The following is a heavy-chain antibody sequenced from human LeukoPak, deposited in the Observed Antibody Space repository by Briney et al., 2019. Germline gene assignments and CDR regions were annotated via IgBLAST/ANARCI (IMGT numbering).Heavy chain of an antibody. D-gene: IGHD1-26*01. V-gene: IGHV3-48*03. CDR1: GFTFSSYE. CDR2: ITTSGAII. Sequence: GGSLRLSCAASGFTFSSYEMNWVRQAPGKGLEWLSYITTSGAIISYADPVKGRFTISRDNAKNSLYLQMNSLRAEDTAVYYCARDRSGYYGMDVRGQGTTVTVSS. CDR3: ARDRSGYYGMDV. J-gene: IGHJ6*02.